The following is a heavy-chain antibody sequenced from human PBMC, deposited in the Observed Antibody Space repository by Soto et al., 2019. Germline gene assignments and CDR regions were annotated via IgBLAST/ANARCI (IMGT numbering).Heavy chain of an antibody. J-gene: IGHJ4*02. CDR1: GGTFSSYA. CDR2: IIPIFGTA. V-gene: IGHV1-69*06. D-gene: IGHD3-22*01. CDR3: AISPPPYYYDSSGYLDY. Sequence: SVKVSCKASGGTFSSYAISWVRQAPGQGLEWMGGIIPIFGTANYAQKFQGRVTITADKSTSTAYMELSSLRSEDTAVYYCAISPPPYYYDSSGYLDYWGQGXLVTVYS.